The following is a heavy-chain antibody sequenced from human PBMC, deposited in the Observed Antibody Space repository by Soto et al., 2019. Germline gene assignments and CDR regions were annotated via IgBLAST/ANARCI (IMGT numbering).Heavy chain of an antibody. CDR2: MWHDGSNK. V-gene: IGHV3-33*01. D-gene: IGHD1-1*01. J-gene: IGHJ4*02. Sequence: QVQLVESGGGVVQPGRSLRLSCAASGFTFSGYGMHWVRQAPGKGLEWVAVMWHDGSNKYYADSVKGRFTISRDNSKNTLYLQRNSLRVEDTAVYYCARGAGVTTSPYFDYWGQGTLVTVSS. CDR1: GFTFSGYG. CDR3: ARGAGVTTSPYFDY.